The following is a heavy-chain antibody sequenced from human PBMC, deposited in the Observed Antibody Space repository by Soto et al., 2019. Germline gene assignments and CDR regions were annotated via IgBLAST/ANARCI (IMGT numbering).Heavy chain of an antibody. Sequence: PSETLSLTCTVSGGSISSYYWSWIRLPPGKGLEWIGYIYYSGSTNYNPSLKSRVTISVDTSKNQFSLKLSSVTAADTAVYYCARVGAAAHYGMDVWGQGTTVTVSS. D-gene: IGHD6-13*01. V-gene: IGHV4-59*08. CDR3: ARVGAAAHYGMDV. CDR1: GGSISSYY. J-gene: IGHJ6*02. CDR2: IYYSGST.